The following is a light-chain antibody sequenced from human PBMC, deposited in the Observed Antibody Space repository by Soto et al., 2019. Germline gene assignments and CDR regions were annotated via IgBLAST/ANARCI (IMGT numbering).Light chain of an antibody. CDR1: QTIINKY. Sequence: EIVLTQSPGTLSLSPGERATLSCRASQTIINKYLAWYQQKPGQALRVLIHATSIRATGIPDRFGGSGSGTDFTLTISRLEPEDFAVYYCQHYGRTPYSFGQGTKLEIK. V-gene: IGKV3-20*01. CDR3: QHYGRTPYS. J-gene: IGKJ2*01. CDR2: ATS.